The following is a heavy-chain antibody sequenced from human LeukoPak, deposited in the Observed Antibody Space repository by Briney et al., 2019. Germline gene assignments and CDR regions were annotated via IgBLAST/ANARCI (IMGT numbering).Heavy chain of an antibody. CDR1: GYTFTSYY. Sequence: ASVKVSCKASGYTFTSYYMHWVRQAPGQGLEWVGIINPSGGSTSYAQKFQGRVTMTRDTSTSTVYMELSSLRSEDTAVYYCARDGGGYDSGSDFDYWGQGTLVTVSS. V-gene: IGHV1-46*01. J-gene: IGHJ4*02. CDR2: INPSGGST. CDR3: ARDGGGYDSGSDFDY. D-gene: IGHD5-12*01.